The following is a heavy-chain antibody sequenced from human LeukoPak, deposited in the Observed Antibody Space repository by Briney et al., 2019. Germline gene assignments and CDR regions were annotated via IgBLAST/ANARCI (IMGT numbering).Heavy chain of an antibody. D-gene: IGHD6-19*01. CDR3: ARVLPRSSGWYGDYYYYMDV. CDR2: INHSGST. V-gene: IGHV4-34*01. J-gene: IGHJ6*03. Sequence: PSETLSLTCAVYGGSFSGYYWSWIRQPPGKGLEWIGEINHSGSTNYNPSLKSRVTISVDTSKIQFSLKLSSVTAADTAVYYCARVLPRSSGWYGDYYYYMDVWGKGTTVTVSS. CDR1: GGSFSGYY.